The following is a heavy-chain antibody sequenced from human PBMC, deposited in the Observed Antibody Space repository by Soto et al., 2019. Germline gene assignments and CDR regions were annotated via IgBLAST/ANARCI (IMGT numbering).Heavy chain of an antibody. J-gene: IGHJ4*02. D-gene: IGHD3-3*01. V-gene: IGHV4-61*01. CDR3: ARGRRPLYYDFPDVDY. CDR2: IYYSGST. Sequence: QVQLQESGPGLVKPSETLSLTCTVSGGSVSSGSYYWSWIRQPPGKGLEWIGYIYYSGSTNYNPSLKSRVTISVDTSKNQFSLKLSSVTAADTAVYYCARGRRPLYYDFPDVDYWGQGTLVTVSS. CDR1: GGSVSSGSYY.